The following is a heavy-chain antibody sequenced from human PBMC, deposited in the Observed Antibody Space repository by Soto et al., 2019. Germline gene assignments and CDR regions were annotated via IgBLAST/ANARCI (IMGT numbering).Heavy chain of an antibody. V-gene: IGHV4-59*01. D-gene: IGHD3-22*01. J-gene: IGHJ4*02. CDR2: IHSSGTT. Sequence: QVQLQESGPGLVKPSETLSLTCAVSGASISVYYWNWIRQPPGKGLEWIGYIHSSGTTNYNPSLKSRVTISLDTSKSQFSVRLSSVTAADTAVYYCARLYYYETRRYFDYWGQGALVTVSS. CDR1: GASISVYY. CDR3: ARLYYYETRRYFDY.